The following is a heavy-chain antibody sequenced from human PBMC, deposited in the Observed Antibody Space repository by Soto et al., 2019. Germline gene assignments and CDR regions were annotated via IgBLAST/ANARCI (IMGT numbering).Heavy chain of an antibody. CDR2: INPSGGST. CDR3: ARGYCTNGVCYPPYYYYYYGMDV. Sequence: ASVKVSCKASGYTFTSYYMHWVRQAPGQGLEWMGIINPSGGSTSYAQKFQGRVTMTRDTSTSTVYMELSSLRSEDTAVYYCARGYCTNGVCYPPYYYYYYGMDVWGQGTTVTVSS. D-gene: IGHD2-8*01. J-gene: IGHJ6*02. CDR1: GYTFTSYY. V-gene: IGHV1-46*01.